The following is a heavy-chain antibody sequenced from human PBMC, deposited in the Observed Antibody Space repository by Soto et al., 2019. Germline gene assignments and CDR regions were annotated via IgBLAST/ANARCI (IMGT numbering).Heavy chain of an antibody. J-gene: IGHJ5*02. D-gene: IGHD1-26*01. CDR2: IYPGDSDM. CDR3: ARHGGLLSVPTARWFDP. CDR1: GYSFTNHW. V-gene: IGHV5-51*01. Sequence: GESLKISCEGVGYSFTNHWIAWVRQMPGKGLEWMGTIYPGDSDMRYSPSFRGQVTMSADKSINTAYLQWGSLKVSDTAKDDCARHGGLLSVPTARWFDPWGQGTLVTVSS.